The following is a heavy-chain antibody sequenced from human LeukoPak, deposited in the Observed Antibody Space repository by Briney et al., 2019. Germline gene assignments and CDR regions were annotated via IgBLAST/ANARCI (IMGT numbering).Heavy chain of an antibody. CDR3: ARDNNPVVTAIRHLDY. D-gene: IGHD2-21*02. CDR2: ISYDGSNK. V-gene: IGHV3-30*04. Sequence: GGSLRLSCAASGFTFSSYAMHWVRQAPGKGLEWVAVISYDGSNKYYADSVKGRFTISRDNSKNTLYLQMNSLRAEDTAVYYCARDNNPVVTAIRHLDYWGQGTLVTVSS. J-gene: IGHJ4*02. CDR1: GFTFSSYA.